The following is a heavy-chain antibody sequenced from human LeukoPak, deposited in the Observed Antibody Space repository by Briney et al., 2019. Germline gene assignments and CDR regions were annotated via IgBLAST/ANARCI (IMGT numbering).Heavy chain of an antibody. CDR2: IYYSGST. CDR3: ARERMYSSSYFDY. CDR1: GGSISSGGYY. D-gene: IGHD6-6*01. V-gene: IGHV4-31*03. J-gene: IGHJ4*02. Sequence: SETLSLTCTVSGGSISSGGYYWSWIRQHPGTGLEWIGYIYYSGSTYYNPSLKSRVTISVDTSKNQFSLKLSSVTAADTAVYYCARERMYSSSYFDYWGQGTLVTVSS.